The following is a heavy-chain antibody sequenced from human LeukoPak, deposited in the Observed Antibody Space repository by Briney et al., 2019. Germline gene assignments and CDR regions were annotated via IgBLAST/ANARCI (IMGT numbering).Heavy chain of an antibody. D-gene: IGHD6-13*01. V-gene: IGHV4-59*11. J-gene: IGHJ5*01. CDR2: ISYTGST. CDR3: AREGYSSNWYDY. Sequence: SETLSLTCTVSGGSISSHYWAWIRQPPGKGLEWIGYISYTGSTNYNPSLKSRVTISVDTSKNRFSLKLRSVTAADTAVYYCAREGYSSNWYDYWGQGTLVTVSS. CDR1: GGSISSHY.